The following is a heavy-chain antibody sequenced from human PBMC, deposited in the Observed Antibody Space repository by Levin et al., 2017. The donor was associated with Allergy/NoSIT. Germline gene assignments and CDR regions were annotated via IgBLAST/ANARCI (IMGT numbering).Heavy chain of an antibody. CDR2: ISASGSPT. CDR3: ARDLFDF. CDR1: GFTFEIYG. J-gene: IGHJ4*02. Sequence: PGGSLRLSCSVSGFTFEIYGMNWVRQAPGKRLEWVSHISASGSPTYYADPVRGRFTISRDNAKQSLYLQMTSLRVEDTAVYYCARDLFDFWGQGALVTVSS. V-gene: IGHV3-48*04.